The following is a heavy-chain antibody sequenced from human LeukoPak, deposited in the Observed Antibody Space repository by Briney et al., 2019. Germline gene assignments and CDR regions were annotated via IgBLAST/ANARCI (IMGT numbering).Heavy chain of an antibody. Sequence: ASVKVSCKASGYTFTSYYMHWVRQAPGQGLEWMGIINPSGGSTSYAQKFQGRVTMTRDTSTSTVYMELSSLRSEDTAVYCCARDLWGIAAAGTGWFDPWGQGTLVTVSS. D-gene: IGHD6-13*01. CDR2: INPSGGST. V-gene: IGHV1-46*01. CDR1: GYTFTSYY. J-gene: IGHJ5*02. CDR3: ARDLWGIAAAGTGWFDP.